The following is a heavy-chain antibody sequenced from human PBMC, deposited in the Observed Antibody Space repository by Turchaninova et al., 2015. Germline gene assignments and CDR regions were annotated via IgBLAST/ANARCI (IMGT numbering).Heavy chain of an antibody. Sequence: EVQLVESGGGLVQPGGSLRLSCAASGFTFSGYAMNWVRQAPGKGLEWVSAISGSGGSTKYADSVRGRFTSSRDNSKNTLYLQMNSLRAEDTAVYYCAKGPVWGSSSWRFDYWGQGTLVTVSS. J-gene: IGHJ4*02. CDR1: GFTFSGYA. V-gene: IGHV3-23*04. D-gene: IGHD6-13*01. CDR3: AKGPVWGSSSWRFDY. CDR2: ISGSGGST.